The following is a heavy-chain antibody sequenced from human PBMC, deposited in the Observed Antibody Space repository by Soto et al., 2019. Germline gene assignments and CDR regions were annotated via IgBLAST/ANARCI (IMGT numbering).Heavy chain of an antibody. CDR1: GFTFSPYT. Sequence: QVQLVESGGGVVQPGRSLRLSCAVSGFTFSPYTMHWVRQAPGKGLEWVAVISSDGSDEQYADSVKGRFTISRDNSKNSLYLHLKSLRAEDTAMFYCARGGGFCGDDCYKGGIYYWGQGTLVTVS. D-gene: IGHD2-21*02. CDR2: ISSDGSDE. CDR3: ARGGGFCGDDCYKGGIYY. J-gene: IGHJ4*02. V-gene: IGHV3-30-3*01.